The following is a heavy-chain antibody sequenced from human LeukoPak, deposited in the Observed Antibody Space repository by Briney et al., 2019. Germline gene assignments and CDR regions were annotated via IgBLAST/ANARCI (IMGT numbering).Heavy chain of an antibody. J-gene: IGHJ4*02. CDR2: ISYDGSNK. CDR3: AKVSELLEYFDY. D-gene: IGHD1-26*01. CDR1: GFTFSSYG. V-gene: IGHV3-30*18. Sequence: PGGSLRLSCAASGFTFSSYGMQWVRQAPGKGLEWVAVISYDGSNKYYADSVKGRFTISRDNSKNTLYLQMNSLRAEDTAVYYCAKVSELLEYFDYWGQGTLVTVSS.